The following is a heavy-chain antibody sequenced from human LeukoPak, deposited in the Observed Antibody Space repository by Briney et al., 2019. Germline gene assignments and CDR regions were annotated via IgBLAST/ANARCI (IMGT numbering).Heavy chain of an antibody. Sequence: SETLSLTCTVSGGSISSYYWSWIRQPPGKGLEWIGYIYYSGSTNYNPSLTSRVTISVDTSKNQFSLKLSSVTAADPAVYYCASGYCSSTSCLFDPWGQGTLVTVSS. D-gene: IGHD2-2*03. J-gene: IGHJ5*02. V-gene: IGHV4-59*01. CDR1: GGSISSYY. CDR3: ASGYCSSTSCLFDP. CDR2: IYYSGST.